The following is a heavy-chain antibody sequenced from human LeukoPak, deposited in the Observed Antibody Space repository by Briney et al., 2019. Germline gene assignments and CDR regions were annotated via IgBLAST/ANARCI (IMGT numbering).Heavy chain of an antibody. J-gene: IGHJ4*02. V-gene: IGHV4-59*01. CDR3: ARDGPHGDYFDY. Sequence: KPSETLSLTCTVSGGSISSYYWSWLRQPPGKGLEWIGYIYYSGSTNYNPSLKSRVTISVDTSKNQFSLKLSSVTAADTAVYYCARDGPHGDYFDYWGQGTLVTVSS. D-gene: IGHD4-17*01. CDR2: IYYSGST. CDR1: GGSISSYY.